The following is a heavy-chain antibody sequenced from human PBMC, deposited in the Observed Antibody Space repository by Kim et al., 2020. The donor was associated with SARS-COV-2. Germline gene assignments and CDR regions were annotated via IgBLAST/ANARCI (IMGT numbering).Heavy chain of an antibody. Sequence: DSEKGRVTISRDNAKNSLYLQMNSLRAEDTAVYYCARRRRITSSGGAFDIWGQGTMVTVSS. D-gene: IGHD3-10*01. J-gene: IGHJ3*02. CDR3: ARRRRITSSGGAFDI. V-gene: IGHV3-21*01.